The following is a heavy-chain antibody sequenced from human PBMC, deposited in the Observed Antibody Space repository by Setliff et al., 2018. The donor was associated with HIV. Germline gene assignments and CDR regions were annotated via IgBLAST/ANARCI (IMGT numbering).Heavy chain of an antibody. D-gene: IGHD2-21*02. Sequence: SETLSLTCTVSGGSIGSGGYYWGWIRQAPGKGLEWIGCIYYSGTTYYNPSLRGRVTIYVDRSRNQFSMTLNSVTAADTATYYCASRGIVVVTMSMPDEFFVHWGHGTLVTVSS. CDR3: ASRGIVVVTMSMPDEFFVH. V-gene: IGHV4-39*01. J-gene: IGHJ1*01. CDR1: GGSIGSGGYY. CDR2: IYYSGTT.